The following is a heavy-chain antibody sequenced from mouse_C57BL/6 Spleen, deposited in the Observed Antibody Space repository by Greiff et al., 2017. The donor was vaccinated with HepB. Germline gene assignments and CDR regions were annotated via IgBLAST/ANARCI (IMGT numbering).Heavy chain of an antibody. CDR3: ARRGYDQYFDV. Sequence: QVQLQQPGAELVMPGASVKLSCKASGYTFTSYWMHWVKQRPGQGLEWIGEIDPSDSYTNYNQKFKGKSTLTVDKSSSTAYMQLSSLTSEDSAVYYGARRGYDQYFDVWGTGTTVTVSS. V-gene: IGHV1-69*01. J-gene: IGHJ1*03. CDR2: IDPSDSYT. D-gene: IGHD2-10*02. CDR1: GYTFTSYW.